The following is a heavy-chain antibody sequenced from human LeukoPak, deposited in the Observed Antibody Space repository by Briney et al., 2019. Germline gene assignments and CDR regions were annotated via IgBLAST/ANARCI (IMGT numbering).Heavy chain of an antibody. D-gene: IGHD3-10*01. CDR1: GFTFSSYG. J-gene: IGHJ3*02. CDR3: ATSSDYYGSGSYYGAFDI. V-gene: IGHV3-30*02. Sequence: GGSLRLSCAASGFTFSSYGMHWVRQAPGKGLEWVAFIRYDGSNKYYADSVKGRFTISRDNSKNTLYLQMNGLRAEDTAVYYCATSSDYYGSGSYYGAFDIWGQGTMVTVSS. CDR2: IRYDGSNK.